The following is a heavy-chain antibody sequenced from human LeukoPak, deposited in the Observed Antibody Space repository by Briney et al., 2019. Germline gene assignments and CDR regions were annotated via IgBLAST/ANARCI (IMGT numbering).Heavy chain of an antibody. CDR2: ISPSGTDI. Sequence: GGSLRLSCAVSAFTFSDNYMTWIRQAPGKGLESVSYISPSGTDISYADSVKGRFTISRDNSKNTLYLQMNSLRAEDTAIYYCAKNGDRGAYCTGGTCYPYFYYYMDVWGKGTTVTI. V-gene: IGHV3-11*01. CDR3: AKNGDRGAYCTGGTCYPYFYYYMDV. D-gene: IGHD2-15*01. CDR1: AFTFSDNY. J-gene: IGHJ6*03.